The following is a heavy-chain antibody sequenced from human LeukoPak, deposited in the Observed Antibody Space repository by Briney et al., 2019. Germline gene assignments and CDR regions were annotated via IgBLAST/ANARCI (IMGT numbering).Heavy chain of an antibody. CDR2: IYPGDSDI. D-gene: IGHD3-22*01. Sequence: GESLRISCKGSGYTFTSYWIAWVRQMPGKGLEWMGIIYPGDSDIRYSPSFQGQVTISADKSISTAYLQWTSLKASDTAMYYCARHYDSPDIWGQGTMVTVSS. CDR1: GYTFTSYW. V-gene: IGHV5-51*01. CDR3: ARHYDSPDI. J-gene: IGHJ3*02.